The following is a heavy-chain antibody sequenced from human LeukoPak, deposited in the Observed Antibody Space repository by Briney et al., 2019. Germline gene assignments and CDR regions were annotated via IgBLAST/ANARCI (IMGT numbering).Heavy chain of an antibody. CDR3: ARHQYHYDSSGYYAEYPYYFDY. CDR1: GGSISSYY. CDR2: IYYSGSP. J-gene: IGHJ4*02. V-gene: IGHV4-59*08. Sequence: SGTLSLTCTVSGGSISSYYWSWIRQPPGKGLEWIGYIYYSGSPNYNPSLKSRVTISVDTSKNQFSLNLSSVTAADTAVYYCARHQYHYDSSGYYAEYPYYFDYWGQGTLVTVSS. D-gene: IGHD3-22*01.